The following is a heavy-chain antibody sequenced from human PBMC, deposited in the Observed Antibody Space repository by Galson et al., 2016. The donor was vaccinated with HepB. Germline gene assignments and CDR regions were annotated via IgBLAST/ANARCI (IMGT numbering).Heavy chain of an antibody. CDR1: GYTFTRNL. D-gene: IGHD3-10*01. J-gene: IGHJ4*02. CDR2: INTGNGNT. V-gene: IGHV1-3*04. Sequence: SVKVSCKASGYTFTRNLMHWVRQAPGQRLEWVGWINTGNGNTQYSQKFQDRVTISRDTSASTAYLELRSLRPEDTAVYYCAKPLWFGELPDEFYFDYWGQGTLVTVSS. CDR3: AKPLWFGELPDEFYFDY.